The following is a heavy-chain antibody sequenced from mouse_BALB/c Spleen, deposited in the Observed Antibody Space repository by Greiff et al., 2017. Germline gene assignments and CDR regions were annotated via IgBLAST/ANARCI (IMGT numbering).Heavy chain of an antibody. CDR2: ILPGSGST. J-gene: IGHJ2*01. V-gene: IGHV1-9*01. CDR1: GYTFSSYW. D-gene: IGHD1-1*01. CDR3: ARRVGYPFQGYFDY. Sequence: QVQLQQSGAELMKPGASVKISCKATGYTFSSYWIEWVKQRPGHGLEWIGEILPGSGSTNYNEKFKGKATFTADTSSNTAYMQLSSLTSEDSAVYYCARRVGYPFQGYFDYWGQGTTLTVSS.